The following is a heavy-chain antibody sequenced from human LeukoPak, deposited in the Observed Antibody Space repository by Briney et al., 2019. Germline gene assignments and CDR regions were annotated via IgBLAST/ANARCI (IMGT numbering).Heavy chain of an antibody. Sequence: GGSLRLSCAASGFTFSSYGMHWVRQAPGKGLEWVAFIRYDGSNKYYADSVKGRFTISRDNSKNTLYLQMNSLRAEDTAVYYCARLAGYCSGGSCFPYYFDYWGQGTLVTVSS. V-gene: IGHV3-30*02. D-gene: IGHD2-15*01. CDR1: GFTFSSYG. CDR2: IRYDGSNK. J-gene: IGHJ4*02. CDR3: ARLAGYCSGGSCFPYYFDY.